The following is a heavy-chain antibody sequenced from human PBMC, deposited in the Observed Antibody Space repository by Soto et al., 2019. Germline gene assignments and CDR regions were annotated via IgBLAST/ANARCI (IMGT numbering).Heavy chain of an antibody. CDR3: ARAYYGSGTYFFYCYYMDV. D-gene: IGHD3-10*01. J-gene: IGHJ6*03. CDR2: IYYSGST. V-gene: IGHV4-39*01. Sequence: SETLSLTCTVSGGSISSSSYYWGWIRQPPGKELEWIGSIYYSGSTYYNPSLKSRVTISIDTSKNQFSLKLSSVTAADTAVYYCARAYYGSGTYFFYCYYMDVWGKGTTVTVS. CDR1: GGSISSSSYY.